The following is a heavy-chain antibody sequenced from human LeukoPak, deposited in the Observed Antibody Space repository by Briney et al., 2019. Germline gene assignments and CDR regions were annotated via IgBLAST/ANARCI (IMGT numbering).Heavy chain of an antibody. Sequence: GESLKISFQGSGYSFTSYWIGWVRPMPGKGLEWMGIIYPGDSDTRYSPSFQGQVTISADKSISTAYLQWSSLKASDTAMYYCARHYDSSTALDYWGQGTLVTVSS. V-gene: IGHV5-51*01. CDR2: IYPGDSDT. CDR3: ARHYDSSTALDY. D-gene: IGHD3-22*01. CDR1: GYSFTSYW. J-gene: IGHJ4*02.